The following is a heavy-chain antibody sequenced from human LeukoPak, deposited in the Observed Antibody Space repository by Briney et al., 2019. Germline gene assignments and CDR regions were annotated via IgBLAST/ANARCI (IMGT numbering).Heavy chain of an antibody. Sequence: GRSLRLSCAASGFTFDDYAMHWVRQAPGKGLEWVSGISWNSGSIGYADSVKGRFTISRDNAKNSLYLQMNSLRAEDMALYYCAKDHYGDYQMAFDIWGQGTMVTVSS. J-gene: IGHJ3*02. CDR2: ISWNSGSI. CDR3: AKDHYGDYQMAFDI. V-gene: IGHV3-9*03. CDR1: GFTFDDYA. D-gene: IGHD4-17*01.